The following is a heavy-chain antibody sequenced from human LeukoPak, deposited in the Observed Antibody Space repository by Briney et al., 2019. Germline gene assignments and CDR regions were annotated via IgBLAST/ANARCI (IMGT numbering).Heavy chain of an antibody. V-gene: IGHV1-3*01. J-gene: IGHJ6*03. CDR3: AREGGRITIFGDLNDYYYMDV. Sequence: ASVKVSCKASGYTFTSYAMHWVRQAPGQRLEWMGWINAGNGNTKYSQKFQGRVTMTTDTSTSTAYMELRSLRSDDTAVYYCAREGGRITIFGDLNDYYYMDVWGKGTTVTVSS. D-gene: IGHD3-3*01. CDR1: GYTFTSYA. CDR2: INAGNGNT.